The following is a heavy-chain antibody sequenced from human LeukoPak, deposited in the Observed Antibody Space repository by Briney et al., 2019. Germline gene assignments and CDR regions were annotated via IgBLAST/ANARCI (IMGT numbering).Heavy chain of an antibody. CDR1: GFTFSSYW. CDR3: ARGGYGYVYFDY. D-gene: IGHD5-12*01. J-gene: IGHJ4*02. Sequence: GGSLRLSCAASGFTFSSYWMSWVRQAPGKGLEWVANIKQDGSEKHCVDSVKGRFTISRDNTKNSLYLQMNSLRAEDTAVYYCARGGYGYVYFDYWGQGTLVTVSS. V-gene: IGHV3-7*01. CDR2: IKQDGSEK.